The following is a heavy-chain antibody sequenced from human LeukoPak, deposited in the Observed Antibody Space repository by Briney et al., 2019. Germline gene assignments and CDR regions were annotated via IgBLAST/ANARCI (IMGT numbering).Heavy chain of an antibody. V-gene: IGHV4-39*01. Sequence: PTETLSLTCTVSGGSISSSSYYWGWIRQPPGKGLEWIGSIYYSGSTYYNPSLKSRVTISVDTSKNQFSLKLSSVTAADTAVYYCARQGEVAPAAMLVYWFDSWGQGTLVTVSS. CDR1: GGSISSSSYY. J-gene: IGHJ5*01. CDR2: IYYSGST. D-gene: IGHD2-2*01. CDR3: ARQGEVAPAAMLVYWFDS.